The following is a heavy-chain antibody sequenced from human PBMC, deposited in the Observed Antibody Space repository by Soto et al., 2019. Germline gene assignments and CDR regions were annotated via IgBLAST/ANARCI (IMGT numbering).Heavy chain of an antibody. D-gene: IGHD6-13*01. V-gene: IGHV1-2*04. CDR2: INPNSGGT. CDR1: GYTFTGYY. Sequence: ASVKVSCKASGYTFTGYYMHWVRQAPGQGLEWMGWINPNSGGTNYAQKFQGWVTMTRDTSISTAYMELSRLRSDDTAVYYCARAYSRIPAAGNAFDIWGQATMVTVSS. CDR3: ARAYSRIPAAGNAFDI. J-gene: IGHJ3*02.